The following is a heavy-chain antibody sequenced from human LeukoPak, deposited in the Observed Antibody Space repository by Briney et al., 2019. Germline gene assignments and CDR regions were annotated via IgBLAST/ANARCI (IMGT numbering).Heavy chain of an antibody. D-gene: IGHD3-10*01. V-gene: IGHV3-11*01. Sequence: GGSLRLSCAASGFTFSDYYMSWIRQAPGKGLEWVSYISSSGSTIYYADSVKGRLTISRDNAKNSLYLQMNSLRAEDTAGYYCARDYYGSGSYYTPLDYWGQGTLVTVSS. CDR1: GFTFSDYY. J-gene: IGHJ4*02. CDR2: ISSSGSTI. CDR3: ARDYYGSGSYYTPLDY.